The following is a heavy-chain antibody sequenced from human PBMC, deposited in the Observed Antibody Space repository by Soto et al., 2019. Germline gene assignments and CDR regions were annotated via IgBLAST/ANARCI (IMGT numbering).Heavy chain of an antibody. D-gene: IGHD5-18*01. CDR1: GYPFSDYY. CDR3: ARGSRTQLWFHHVD. V-gene: IGHV1-2*02. J-gene: IGHJ4*02. CDR2: ISPKSGGT. Sequence: VSSVQVSCTASGYPFSDYYLHWLRQAPGQGLEWMGWISPKSGGTHYAPKFEGRVTLTTDTSISTAFMELSRLTPDDTAVYYCARGSRTQLWFHHVDCGQGTLVTVSS.